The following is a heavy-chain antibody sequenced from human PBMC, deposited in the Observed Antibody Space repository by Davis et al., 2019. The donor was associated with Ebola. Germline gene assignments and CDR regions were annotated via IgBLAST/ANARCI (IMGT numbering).Heavy chain of an antibody. V-gene: IGHV1-69*06. CDR2: IIPIFGTA. CDR1: GGTFSSYA. CDR3: ARDRGIVGATTAYYYYGMDV. J-gene: IGHJ6*02. Sequence: AASVKVSCKASGGTFSSYAISWVRQAPGQGLEWMGGIIPIFGTANYAQKFQGRVTITADKSTSTAYMELSSLRSEDTAVYYCARDRGIVGATTAYYYYGMDVWGQGTTVTVSS. D-gene: IGHD1-26*01.